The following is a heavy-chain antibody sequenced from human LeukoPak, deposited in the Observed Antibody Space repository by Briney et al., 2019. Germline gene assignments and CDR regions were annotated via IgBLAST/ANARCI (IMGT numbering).Heavy chain of an antibody. Sequence: SETLSLTCTVSGGSISSSSYYWGWLRQPPGKGLEWIGSIYYSGSTYYNPSLKCRVTISVDTSKNQFSLKLSSVTAADTAVYYCARGDLYFDWLPHAFDIWGQGTMVTVSS. CDR3: ARGDLYFDWLPHAFDI. J-gene: IGHJ3*02. V-gene: IGHV4-39*07. CDR1: GGSISSSSYY. CDR2: IYYSGST. D-gene: IGHD3-9*01.